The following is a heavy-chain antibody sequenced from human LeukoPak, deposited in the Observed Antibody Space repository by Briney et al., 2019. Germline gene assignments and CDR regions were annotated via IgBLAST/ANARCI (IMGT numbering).Heavy chain of an antibody. CDR3: AKEVEYCSSTSCYDYYYGMDV. V-gene: IGHV3-30*18. CDR2: ISYDGSNK. J-gene: IGHJ6*02. Sequence: GGSLRLSCAASGFTFSSYGMHWVRRAPGKGLEWVAVISYDGSNKYYADSVKGRFTISRDNSKNTLYLQMNSLRAEDTAVYYCAKEVEYCSSTSCYDYYYGMDVWGQGTTVTVSS. D-gene: IGHD2-2*01. CDR1: GFTFSSYG.